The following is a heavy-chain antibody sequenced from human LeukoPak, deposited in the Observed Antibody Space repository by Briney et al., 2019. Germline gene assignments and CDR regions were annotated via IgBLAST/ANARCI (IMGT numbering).Heavy chain of an antibody. CDR1: GYTFTGYY. Sequence: ASVKVSCKASGYTFTGYYMHWVRQAPGQGLEWMGWINPNSGGTNYAHKFQGRVTMTRDTSISTAYMELSRLRSDDTAVYYCARDEGTYYYDSSGYYYNYWGQGTLVTVSS. J-gene: IGHJ4*02. V-gene: IGHV1-2*02. CDR3: ARDEGTYYYDSSGYYYNY. D-gene: IGHD3-22*01. CDR2: INPNSGGT.